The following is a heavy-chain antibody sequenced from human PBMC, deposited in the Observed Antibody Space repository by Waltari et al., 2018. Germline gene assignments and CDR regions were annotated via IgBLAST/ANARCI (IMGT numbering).Heavy chain of an antibody. V-gene: IGHV3-74*01. J-gene: IGHJ1*01. D-gene: IGHD2-8*01. CDR3: VPAYCTNGVCLGYFQH. CDR1: GFTFSSYW. CDR2: INSDGSST. Sequence: EVQLVESGGGLVQPGGSLRLSCAASGFTFSSYWMHWFRQAPGKGLVWVSRINSDGSSTSYADSVKGRFTISRDNAKNTLYLQMNSLRAEDTAVYYCVPAYCTNGVCLGYFQHWGQGTLVTVSS.